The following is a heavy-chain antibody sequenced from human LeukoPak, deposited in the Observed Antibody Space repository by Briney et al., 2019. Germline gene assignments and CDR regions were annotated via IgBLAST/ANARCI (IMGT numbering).Heavy chain of an antibody. Sequence: SETLSLTCSVSGDDISSSNWWTRVRQPPQKGLEWIGEVYHSGSTNYNPSLKNRIYMSVDKSQNRFSLRLTSVTAADTAVYFCARVSGSGLYFKSFDPWGQGTLVIVSS. CDR3: ARVSGSGLYFKSFDP. CDR1: GDDISSSNW. J-gene: IGHJ5*01. D-gene: IGHD3-10*01. CDR2: VYHSGST. V-gene: IGHV4-4*02.